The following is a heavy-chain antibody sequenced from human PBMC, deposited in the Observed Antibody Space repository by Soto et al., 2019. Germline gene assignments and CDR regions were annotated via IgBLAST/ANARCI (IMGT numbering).Heavy chain of an antibody. CDR1: GGTFSSYT. V-gene: IGHV1-69*02. D-gene: IGHD6-19*01. Sequence: QVQLVQSGAEVKKPGSSVKVSCKASGGTFSSYTISWVRQAPGQGLEWMGRIIPILGIANYAQKFQGRVTITADKSTTTAHRELSSLRSEDTAVYYCARVGSSGWPYYYYGMDVWGQGTTVTVSS. CDR3: ARVGSSGWPYYYYGMDV. J-gene: IGHJ6*02. CDR2: IIPILGIA.